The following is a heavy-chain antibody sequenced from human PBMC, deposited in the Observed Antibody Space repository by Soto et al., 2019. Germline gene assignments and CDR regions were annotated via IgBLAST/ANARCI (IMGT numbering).Heavy chain of an antibody. CDR1: GGTFSSYA. CDR3: ARSTGPLSVYYYGMDV. V-gene: IGHV1-69*13. J-gene: IGHJ6*02. Sequence: ASVKVSCKASGGTFSSYAISWVRQAPGQGLEWMGGIIPIFGTANYAQKFQGRVTITADESTSTAYMELSSLRSEDTAVYYCARSTGPLSVYYYGMDVWGQGTTVTVSS. CDR2: IIPIFGTA. D-gene: IGHD1-1*01.